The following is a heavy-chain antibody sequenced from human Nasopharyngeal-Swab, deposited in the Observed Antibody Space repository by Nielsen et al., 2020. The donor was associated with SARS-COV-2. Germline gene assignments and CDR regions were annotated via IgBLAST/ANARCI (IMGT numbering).Heavy chain of an antibody. Sequence: WIRQPPGKGLEWVAVISYDGSNKYYADSVKGRFTISRDNSKNTLYLQMNSLRAEDTAVYYCASLPTATTKGYGMDVWGQGTTVTVSS. CDR2: ISYDGSNK. J-gene: IGHJ6*02. V-gene: IGHV3-30*04. D-gene: IGHD4-17*01. CDR3: ASLPTATTKGYGMDV.